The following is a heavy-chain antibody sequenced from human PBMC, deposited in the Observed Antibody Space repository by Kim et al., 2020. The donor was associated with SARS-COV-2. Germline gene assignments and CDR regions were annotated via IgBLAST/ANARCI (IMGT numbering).Heavy chain of an antibody. CDR3: TRHSGITVAGAD. D-gene: IGHD6-19*01. J-gene: IGHJ4*02. V-gene: IGHV3-73*01. Sequence: AYDWSMKGRFSISRDDSKNTVYLQMNNLKTDDTAVYYCTRHSGITVAGADWGQGTLVTVSS.